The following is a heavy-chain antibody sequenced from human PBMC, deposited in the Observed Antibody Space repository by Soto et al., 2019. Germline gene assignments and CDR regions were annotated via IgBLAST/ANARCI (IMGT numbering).Heavy chain of an antibody. CDR2: MNPNSGNT. D-gene: IGHD2-8*02. CDR3: AREQGYWGMDV. CDR1: GYTFTSYD. V-gene: IGHV1-8*01. J-gene: IGHJ6*02. Sequence: QVQLVQSGAEVKKPGASVKVSCKASGYTFTSYDINWVRQATGQGLEWMGWMNPNSGNTAYAQKFQGRVSMTRNTPISTAYTELGRLRSEHTAVYYCAREQGYWGMDVWGQGTTVTVSS.